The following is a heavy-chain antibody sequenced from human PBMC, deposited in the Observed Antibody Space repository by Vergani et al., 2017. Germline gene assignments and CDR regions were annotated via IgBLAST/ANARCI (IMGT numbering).Heavy chain of an antibody. CDR3: NTDPRYCGDGSCYWLRDHHYYGMDV. V-gene: IGHV3-15*07. J-gene: IGHJ6*02. CDR1: GFSFRNAW. CDR2: IKSTFDRGTT. Sequence: EVQLVESGGGIVKPGGSLRLSCVASGFSFRNAWMNWVRRTPGKGLEWFGRIKSTFDRGTTDYAAAVKGRFTISRDDSKNTLFLQMNGLKTEDIGVYYCNTDPRYCGDGSCYWLRDHHYYGMDVWGQGTTVTVSS. D-gene: IGHD2-21*01.